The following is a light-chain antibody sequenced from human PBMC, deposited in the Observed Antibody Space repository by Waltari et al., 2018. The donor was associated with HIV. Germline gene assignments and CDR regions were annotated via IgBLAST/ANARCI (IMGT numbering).Light chain of an antibody. J-gene: IGLJ1*01. Sequence: QSVLTQPPSASGTPGQRVTFSCSGSSSNIGSNTVNWYQQFPGAAPKLLIYTNNQRPSGVPDRFSGSKSGTSASLAISGLQSEDEADYYCAGWDDSLNGYVFGPGTKVTVL. CDR3: AGWDDSLNGYV. V-gene: IGLV1-44*01. CDR1: SSNIGSNT. CDR2: TNN.